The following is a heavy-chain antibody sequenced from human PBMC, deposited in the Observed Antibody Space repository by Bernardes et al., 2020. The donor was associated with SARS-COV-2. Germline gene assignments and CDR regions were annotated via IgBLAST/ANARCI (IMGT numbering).Heavy chain of an antibody. J-gene: IGHJ4*02. V-gene: IGHV3-23*01. CDR1: GFSLSSHA. CDR3: ARDLFWWSAADY. CDR2: VGSDGNT. D-gene: IGHD3-16*01. Sequence: GGSLIRSCAASGFSLSSHAMSWVRQAPGKGLEWVSGVGSDGNTHYTDSVRGRFSISRDNSKNILYLQMNSLRGEDTAVYFCARDLFWWSAADYWGQGTLVTVS.